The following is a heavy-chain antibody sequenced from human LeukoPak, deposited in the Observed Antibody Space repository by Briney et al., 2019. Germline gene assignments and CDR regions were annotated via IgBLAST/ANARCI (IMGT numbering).Heavy chain of an antibody. D-gene: IGHD1-26*01. CDR2: IYTSGST. CDR1: GDSISSGSYY. CDR3: ARGRETQDAFDI. V-gene: IGHV4-61*02. Sequence: PSETLSLTCTVSGDSISSGSYYWSWIRQPAGKGLEWIGRIYTSGSTNYNPSLKSRVTISVDTSKNQFSLKLSSVTAADTAVYYCARGRETQDAFDIWGQGTMVTVSS. J-gene: IGHJ3*02.